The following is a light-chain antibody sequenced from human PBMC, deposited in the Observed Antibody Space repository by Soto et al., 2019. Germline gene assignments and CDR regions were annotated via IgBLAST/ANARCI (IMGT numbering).Light chain of an antibody. V-gene: IGKV1-39*01. CDR1: QSISSY. J-gene: IGKJ2*01. Sequence: DIQMTQSPSSLSASVGDRVTITCRASQSISSYLNWYQQKPWKAPKLLIYAASSLQSGVPSRFSGSGSGTDFTLTISSLQPEDFATYYCQQSYSTPRYTFGQGNKLEIK. CDR3: QQSYSTPRYT. CDR2: AAS.